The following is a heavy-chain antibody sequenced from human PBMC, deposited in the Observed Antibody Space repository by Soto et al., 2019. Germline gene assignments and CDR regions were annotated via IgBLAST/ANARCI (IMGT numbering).Heavy chain of an antibody. D-gene: IGHD2-21*02. CDR1: GGSFSKFA. CDR2: IIPTLGTT. CDR3: ARDDATHCGDDCYRYFYYGMDV. Sequence: QVQLVQSGTEVKTPGSSVKVSCKASGGSFSKFAINWVRQAPGQGLEWMGGIIPTLGTTDYAHKFQGRVTITADEATRTAYTELSGLRSDDTAVYYCARDDATHCGDDCYRYFYYGMDVRGQGTTVTFSS. J-gene: IGHJ6*02. V-gene: IGHV1-69*01.